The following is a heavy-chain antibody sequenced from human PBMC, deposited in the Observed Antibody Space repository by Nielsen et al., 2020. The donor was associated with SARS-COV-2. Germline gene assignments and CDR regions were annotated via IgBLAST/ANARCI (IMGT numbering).Heavy chain of an antibody. Sequence: GESLKISCAASGFTFSGYWMHWVRQAPGKGLVWVSRINSDGSDSVYAEFLKGRITISRDNAKNTLYLQMNSLRDEDTAVYYCGRGDILTGYIDYWGQGILVTVSS. V-gene: IGHV3-74*01. CDR1: GFTFSGYW. J-gene: IGHJ4*02. CDR2: INSDGSDS. D-gene: IGHD3-9*01. CDR3: GRGDILTGYIDY.